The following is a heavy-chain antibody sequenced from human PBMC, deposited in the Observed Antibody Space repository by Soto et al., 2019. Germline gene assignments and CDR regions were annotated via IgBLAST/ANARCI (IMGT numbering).Heavy chain of an antibody. CDR3: AASYYASLTGHFAFDI. Sequence: QVQLQESGPRLVKPSEPLSLTCTVSGGSISHFYWCCVRQPPGKGLECLGYIYASRSTNYNPALKGRVTVSMDTYKTPVSLNLSPVTAADAAVYFSAASYYASLTGHFAFDIWGHGTMVTV. CDR2: IYASRST. D-gene: IGHD3-9*01. J-gene: IGHJ3*02. CDR1: GGSISHFY. V-gene: IGHV4-4*09.